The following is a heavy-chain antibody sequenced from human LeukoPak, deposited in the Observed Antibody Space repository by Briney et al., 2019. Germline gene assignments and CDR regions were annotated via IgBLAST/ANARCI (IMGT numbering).Heavy chain of an antibody. CDR2: ISAYNGNT. J-gene: IGHJ5*02. CDR3: ARATTFDGWFDP. V-gene: IGHV1-18*01. CDR1: GYAYTSYG. D-gene: IGHD3-16*01. Sequence: GASVKVSCKASGYAYTSYGISWVRQAPGQGLEWMGWISAYNGNTNYAQKLQGRVTMTTDTSTSTAYMELRSLRSDDTAVYYCARATTFDGWFDPWGQGTLVTVSS.